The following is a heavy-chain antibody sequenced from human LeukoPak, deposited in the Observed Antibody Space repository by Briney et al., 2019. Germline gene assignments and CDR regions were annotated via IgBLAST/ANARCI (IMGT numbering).Heavy chain of an antibody. V-gene: IGHV3-30*04. CDR3: ARDPTLGPPDYFDL. CDR2: IAHDHSQI. CDR1: GFAYNNYV. Sequence: GGSLRLSCAASGFAYNNYVIHWIRQAPGKGLEWVAVIAHDHSQIYYADSVQGRFTISRDNSMNMLYLQMNSLRVEDTAVYFCARDPTLGPPDYFDLWGQGTLVTVSS. J-gene: IGHJ4*02. D-gene: IGHD1-1*01.